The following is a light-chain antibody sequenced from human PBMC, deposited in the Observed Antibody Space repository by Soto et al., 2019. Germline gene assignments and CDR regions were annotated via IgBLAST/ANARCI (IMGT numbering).Light chain of an antibody. V-gene: IGKV3-20*01. CDR3: QQYSSSPWT. CDR1: QSVSSSY. Sequence: EIVLTQSPGTLSLSPGERATLSCRASQSVSSSYLAWYQHKPGQAPRLLIYGVSSRVTGIPDRFNGAGSGSGTDFTLTISRLEPEDFAVYYCQQYSSSPWTFGQGTQVEIK. CDR2: GVS. J-gene: IGKJ1*01.